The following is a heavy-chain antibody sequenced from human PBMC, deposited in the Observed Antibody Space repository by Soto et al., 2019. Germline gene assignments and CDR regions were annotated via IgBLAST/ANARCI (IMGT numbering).Heavy chain of an antibody. Sequence: PSETLSLTCTVSGGSISSGAFYWGWIRQHPGKGLEWIGYISHRGTTYYTPSLKSRVSLSVDPSKSQFSLNVSSVTAADTAVYYCARVSATGTRWFDPWGPGTLVTVSS. V-gene: IGHV4-31*03. D-gene: IGHD6-13*01. CDR1: GGSISSGAFY. CDR3: ARVSATGTRWFDP. CDR2: ISHRGTT. J-gene: IGHJ5*02.